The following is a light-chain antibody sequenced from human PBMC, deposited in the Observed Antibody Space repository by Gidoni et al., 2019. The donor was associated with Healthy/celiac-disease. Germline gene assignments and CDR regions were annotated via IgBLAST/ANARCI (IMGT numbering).Light chain of an antibody. Sequence: EIVLTQSPGTLSLSPGERATISCRASQSVSSSYLAWYQQKPGQAPRLLIYGASSRATVIPVRFSCIWSGTDFTLTISLLAPEDFSVYYCQQYGSSPLTFGRGTKVEIK. CDR2: GAS. CDR1: QSVSSSY. V-gene: IGKV3-20*01. J-gene: IGKJ4*01. CDR3: QQYGSSPLT.